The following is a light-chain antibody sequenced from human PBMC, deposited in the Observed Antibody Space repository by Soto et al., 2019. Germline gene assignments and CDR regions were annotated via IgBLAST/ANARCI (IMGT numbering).Light chain of an antibody. CDR3: QQYETLPYT. CDR1: HDINNN. J-gene: IGKJ2*01. Sequence: DIQMTQSPSSVSASVGDRVTITCQASHDINNNLNWYQRKPGKAPKLLIYDASNLEAGVPFRFRASGSGTDFSFTIISLQPEDFATYYCQQYETLPYTFGQGTKLEIK. V-gene: IGKV1-33*01. CDR2: DAS.